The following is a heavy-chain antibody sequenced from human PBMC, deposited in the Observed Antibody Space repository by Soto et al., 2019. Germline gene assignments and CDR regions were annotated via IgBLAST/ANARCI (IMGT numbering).Heavy chain of an antibody. Sequence: EVPLVESGGGLVQPGGSLRLSCAASGFTFRSYWMQWVRQAPGKGLVWVSWINSDGSSTSYADSVKGRFTISRDNAKNTLYLQMNSLRAEDTAVYYCASGGRGLNFDSWGQGTLVTVS. CDR2: INSDGSST. D-gene: IGHD2-15*01. CDR1: GFTFRSYW. CDR3: ASGGRGLNFDS. V-gene: IGHV3-74*01. J-gene: IGHJ4*02.